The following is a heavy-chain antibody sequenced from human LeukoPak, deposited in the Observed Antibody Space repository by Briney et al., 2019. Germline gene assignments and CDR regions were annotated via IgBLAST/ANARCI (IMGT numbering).Heavy chain of an antibody. Sequence: GGSLRLSCAASGFTFSDYYMSWIRQAPGKGLEWVSYISSSGSTIYYADSVKGRFTISRDNAKNSLYLQMNSLRAEDTAVYYCARVYGDSVSIAGLFDYWGQGTLVTVSS. V-gene: IGHV3-11*01. J-gene: IGHJ4*02. CDR3: ARVYGDSVSIAGLFDY. CDR1: GFTFSDYY. D-gene: IGHD4-17*01. CDR2: ISSSGSTI.